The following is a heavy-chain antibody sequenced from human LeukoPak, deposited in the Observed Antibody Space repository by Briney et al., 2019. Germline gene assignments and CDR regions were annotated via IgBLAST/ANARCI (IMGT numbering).Heavy chain of an antibody. J-gene: IGHJ4*02. CDR2: ISGSGGST. D-gene: IGHD5-24*01. CDR3: ARMTRGNGYNYYFDY. V-gene: IGHV3-23*01. CDR1: GFTFSSYA. Sequence: GGSLRLSCAASGFTFSSYAMSWVRQAPGKGLEWVSAISGSGGSTYYADSVKGRFTISRDNSKNTLYLQMNSLRAEDTAVYYCARMTRGNGYNYYFDYWGQGTLVTVSS.